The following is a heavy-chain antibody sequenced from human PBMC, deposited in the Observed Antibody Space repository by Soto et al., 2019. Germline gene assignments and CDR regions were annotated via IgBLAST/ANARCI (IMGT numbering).Heavy chain of an antibody. Sequence: WETLSLTCTVSGVSISSGNWWTWVRQSPRKGLEYIGEIFHDGTANYFPSFERRVAMSVDKSKNQFSLKLTSVTAADAAIYYCARLVYDTRLDSLYFDFWGPGAQLTVSS. D-gene: IGHD6-6*01. CDR3: ARLVYDTRLDSLYFDF. J-gene: IGHJ4*02. V-gene: IGHV4-4*02. CDR2: IFHDGTA. CDR1: GVSISSGNW.